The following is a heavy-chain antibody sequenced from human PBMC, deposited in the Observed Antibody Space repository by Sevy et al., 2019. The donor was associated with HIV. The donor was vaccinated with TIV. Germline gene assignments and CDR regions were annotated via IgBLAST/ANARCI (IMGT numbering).Heavy chain of an antibody. D-gene: IGHD6-13*01. CDR2: ISSDGSDR. J-gene: IGHJ6*02. V-gene: IGHV3-30*03. Sequence: GGSLRLSCAASGFSFSKYGMHWVRQAPGKGLEWVAVISSDGSDRDYADSVKGRFTISRDNSKDTVYLQMNSLRADDTAVYFYVNSWGRYGGSSWIYYYYGMDVWGQGTTVTVSS. CDR3: VNSWGRYGGSSWIYYYYGMDV. CDR1: GFSFSKYG.